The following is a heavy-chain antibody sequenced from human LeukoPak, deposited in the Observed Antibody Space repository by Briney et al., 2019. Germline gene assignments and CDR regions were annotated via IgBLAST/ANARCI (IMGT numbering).Heavy chain of an antibody. V-gene: IGHV3-23*01. CDR2: ISGSGGST. CDR3: ARDSYGSGTFDY. CDR1: GFTFSSYA. Sequence: GGSLRLSCAASGFTFSSYAVSWVRQAPGKGLEWVSAISGSGGSTYYADSVKGRFTISRDNSKNTLYLQMNSLRAEDTAVYYCARDSYGSGTFDYWGQGTLVTVSS. J-gene: IGHJ4*02. D-gene: IGHD3-10*01.